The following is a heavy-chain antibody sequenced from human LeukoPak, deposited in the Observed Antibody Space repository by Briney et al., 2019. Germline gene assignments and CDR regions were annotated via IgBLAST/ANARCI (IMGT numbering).Heavy chain of an antibody. CDR3: ARDYYYDSSGYDY. Sequence: ETLSLTCTVSGGSISSYYWSWIRQAPGKGLEWVSSISSSSNYIYYADSVKGRFTISRDNAKNTLYLQMNSLRAEDTAVYYCARDYYYDSSGYDYWGQGTLVTVSS. V-gene: IGHV3-21*01. CDR2: ISSSSNYI. CDR1: GGSISSYY. J-gene: IGHJ4*02. D-gene: IGHD3-22*01.